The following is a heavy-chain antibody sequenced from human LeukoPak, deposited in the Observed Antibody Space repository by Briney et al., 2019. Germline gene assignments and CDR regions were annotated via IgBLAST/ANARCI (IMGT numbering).Heavy chain of an antibody. V-gene: IGHV3-23*01. Sequence: GGSLRLSCAASGFTFSSYAMSWVRQATGKGLEWVSLISDSGSSTYYADSVKGRFTISRDNSKNTLYLQMNSLRAEDTAVYYCAKHSTEQWLNWFDPWGQGTLVTVSS. J-gene: IGHJ5*02. CDR3: AKHSTEQWLNWFDP. D-gene: IGHD6-19*01. CDR1: GFTFSSYA. CDR2: ISDSGSST.